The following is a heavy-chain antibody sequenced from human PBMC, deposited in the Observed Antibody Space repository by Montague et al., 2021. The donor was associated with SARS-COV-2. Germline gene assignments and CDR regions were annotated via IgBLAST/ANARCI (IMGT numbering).Heavy chain of an antibody. J-gene: IGHJ4*02. CDR3: VRHPHYASLTGPPDF. CDR1: GVSVTDYY. Sequence: SETLSLTCTVSGVSVTDYYWSWIRQPPGKGLEWIGDVFYNKGTNFNPSLKSRVAISVDTSKNQFSLRLTSVTAADTAFYYCVRHPHYASLTGPPDFWDQGTLATVSS. D-gene: IGHD3-9*01. V-gene: IGHV4-59*08. CDR2: VFYNKGT.